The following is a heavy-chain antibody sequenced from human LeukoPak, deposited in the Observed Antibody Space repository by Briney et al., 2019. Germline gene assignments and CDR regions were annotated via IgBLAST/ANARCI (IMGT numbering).Heavy chain of an antibody. CDR2: ISYDGSNK. CDR1: GFTFSSYA. CDR3: ARDGRAVAGNGGVDAFDI. J-gene: IGHJ3*02. Sequence: GGSLRLSCAAPGFTFSSYAIHWVRQAPGKGLEWVAVISYDGSNKYYADSVKGRFTISRDNSKNTLYLQMNSLGAEDTAAYYCARDGRAVAGNGGVDAFDIWGQGTMVTVSS. V-gene: IGHV3-30-3*01. D-gene: IGHD6-19*01.